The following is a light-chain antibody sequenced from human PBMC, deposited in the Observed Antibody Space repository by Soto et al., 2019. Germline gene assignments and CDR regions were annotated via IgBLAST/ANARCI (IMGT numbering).Light chain of an antibody. CDR3: QQRTNGLT. CDR1: QTISSW. Sequence: DIQMTQSPSTLSGSVGDRVTITCRASQTISSWLAWYQQKPGKAPKLLIYKASTLKSGVPSRFSGSGFGTDFTLTISSLEPEDFAVYYCQQRTNGLTFGGGTKVDIK. CDR2: KAS. V-gene: IGKV1-5*03. J-gene: IGKJ4*01.